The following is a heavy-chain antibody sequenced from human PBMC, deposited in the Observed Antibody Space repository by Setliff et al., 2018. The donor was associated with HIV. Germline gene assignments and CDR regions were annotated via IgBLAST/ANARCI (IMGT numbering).Heavy chain of an antibody. D-gene: IGHD3-10*01. CDR2: INHSGST. J-gene: IGHJ4*02. V-gene: IGHV4-34*01. Sequence: SETLSLTCAVYGGSFSDYYWSWIRQPPGKGLEWIGEINHSGSTNYNPSLKSRVNILVDTSKNQFSLNMTSVTAADTAVYYCVARPMIRGKPFDFWGQGTRVTVSS. CDR1: GGSFSDYY. CDR3: VARPMIRGKPFDF.